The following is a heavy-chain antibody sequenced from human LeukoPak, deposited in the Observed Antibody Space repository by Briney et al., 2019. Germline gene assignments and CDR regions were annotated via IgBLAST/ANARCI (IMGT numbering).Heavy chain of an antibody. CDR3: ARGYGASWFYS. D-gene: IGHD2-15*01. CDR1: GFTFSRYN. J-gene: IGHJ5*01. V-gene: IGHV3-21*01. Sequence: GGSLRLSCAGSGFTFSRYNMNWFRQAPGKGLERVSSISSRSSYIFYADSVKGRFTISRDNAKNSLYLQMNSLGAEDTAVYYCARGYGASWFYSWGPGTLVTVSS. CDR2: ISSRSSYI.